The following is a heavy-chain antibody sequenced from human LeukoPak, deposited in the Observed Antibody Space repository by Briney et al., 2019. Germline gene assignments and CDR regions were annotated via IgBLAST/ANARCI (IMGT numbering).Heavy chain of an antibody. CDR3: AKGAYYSDSSFYYYGDY. CDR2: IRYDGSNK. D-gene: IGHD3-22*01. CDR1: GFTFSTYG. J-gene: IGHJ4*02. Sequence: GGSLRLSCAASGFTFSTYGIHWVRQAPGKGLEWVAFIRYDGSNKYYADSVKGRFTISRDNSKNTLYLQMNSLRPGDTAVYYCAKGAYYSDSSFYYYGDYWGQGTLVTVSS. V-gene: IGHV3-30*02.